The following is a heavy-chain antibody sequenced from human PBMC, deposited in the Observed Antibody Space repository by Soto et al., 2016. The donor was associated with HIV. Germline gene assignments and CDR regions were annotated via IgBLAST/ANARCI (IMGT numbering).Heavy chain of an antibody. V-gene: IGHV3-74*01. D-gene: IGHD1-1*01. Sequence: VQLVESGGGLVQPGGSLRLSCAALGFTFSDSWMHWVRQVPGKGLVWVARINTDGTVTNYADFVKGRITIFRDNAENTVYLQMNSLRVEDTAVYYCAGDTYIWNGIDLWGQGTLVTVSS. CDR3: AGDTYIWNGIDL. CDR2: INTDGTVT. CDR1: GFTFSDSW. J-gene: IGHJ5*02.